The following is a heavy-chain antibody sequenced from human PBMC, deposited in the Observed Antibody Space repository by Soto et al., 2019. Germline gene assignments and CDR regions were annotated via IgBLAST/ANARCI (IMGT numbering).Heavy chain of an antibody. CDR3: GRDSPAGYCSGGSCYYGYLDY. CDR1: GYTFTGYY. CDR2: INPNSGCT. Sequence: ASVKVSCKASGYTFTGYYMHWVRQPPGQGLEWMGWINPNSGCTNYAQKFQAWVTMTRDTSISTAYMGLSRRRSSDTAGYYCGRDSPAGYCSGGSCYYGYLDYWG. V-gene: IGHV1-2*04. D-gene: IGHD2-15*01. J-gene: IGHJ4*01.